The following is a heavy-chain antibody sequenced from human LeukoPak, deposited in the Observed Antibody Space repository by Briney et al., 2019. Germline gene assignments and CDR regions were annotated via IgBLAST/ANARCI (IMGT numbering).Heavy chain of an antibody. CDR2: ISSGGSTI. CDR1: GSTFSIYE. D-gene: IGHD6-13*01. CDR3: ATPPSSTWTADY. V-gene: IGHV3-48*03. Sequence: LRLSSAPSGSTFSIYEINWVRQPPGKAQERDSYISSGGSTIYYSGPVKARFTISRDNAQNSLYLQMNSLRAEDSAVYYCATPPSSTWTADYWGQGTLVTVSS. J-gene: IGHJ4*02.